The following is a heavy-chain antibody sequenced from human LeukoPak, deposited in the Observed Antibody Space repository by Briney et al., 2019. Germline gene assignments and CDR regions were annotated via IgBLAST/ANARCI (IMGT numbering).Heavy chain of an antibody. D-gene: IGHD2-15*01. CDR2: INPNSGGT. CDR1: GYTFTGYY. CDR3: ARGTGRVEWWYPAAEYFQH. Sequence: GASVKVSCKASGYTFTGYYMHWVRQAPGQGLEWMGWINPNSGGTNYAQKFQGRVTMTRDTSISTAYMELSRLRSDDTAVYYCARGTGRVEWWYPAAEYFQHWGQGTLVTVSS. V-gene: IGHV1-2*02. J-gene: IGHJ1*01.